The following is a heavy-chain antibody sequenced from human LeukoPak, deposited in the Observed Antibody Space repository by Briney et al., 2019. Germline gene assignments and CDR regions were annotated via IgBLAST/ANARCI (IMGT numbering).Heavy chain of an antibody. CDR2: IRYDGSNK. D-gene: IGHD5-12*01. CDR3: AKDLPYSGYDLDAFDI. J-gene: IGHJ3*02. CDR1: GYTFTGYY. Sequence: SCKASGYTFTGYYMHWVRQAPGKGLEWVAFIRYDGSNKYYADSVKGRFTISRDNSKNTLYLQMNSLRAEDTAVYYCAKDLPYSGYDLDAFDIWGQGTMVTVSS. V-gene: IGHV3-30*02.